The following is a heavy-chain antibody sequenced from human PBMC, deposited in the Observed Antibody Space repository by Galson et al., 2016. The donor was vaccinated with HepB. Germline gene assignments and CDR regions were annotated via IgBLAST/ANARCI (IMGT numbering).Heavy chain of an antibody. CDR3: ARGKSLLTMPWNYGLDV. CDR2: IETAGDT. CDR1: GFPFSIHD. D-gene: IGHD4/OR15-4a*01. J-gene: IGHJ6*04. V-gene: IGHV3-13*01. Sequence: LRLSCAASGFPFSIHDMHWVRQAPGKGLEWVSAIETAGDTYYPDSVKGRFTISRENAKNSLYLQMNSLRAGDTAVYYCARGKSLLTMPWNYGLDVWGKGTPVSVSS.